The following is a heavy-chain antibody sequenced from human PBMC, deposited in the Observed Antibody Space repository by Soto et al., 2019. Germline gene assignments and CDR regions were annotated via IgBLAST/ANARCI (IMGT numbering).Heavy chain of an antibody. V-gene: IGHV1-3*01. CDR2: INAGNGNT. J-gene: IGHJ4*02. Sequence: VKVSCKASGYTFTSYAMHWVRQAPGQRLEWMGWINAGNGNTKYSQKFHGRVTITRDTSASTAYMELSSLRSEDTAVYYCARSIVVVTALDYWGQGTLVTVSS. D-gene: IGHD2-21*02. CDR3: ARSIVVVTALDY. CDR1: GYTFTSYA.